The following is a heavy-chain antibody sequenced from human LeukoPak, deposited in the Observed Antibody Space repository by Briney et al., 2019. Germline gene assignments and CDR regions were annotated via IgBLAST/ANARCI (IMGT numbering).Heavy chain of an antibody. CDR1: GGSISSYY. V-gene: IGHV4-34*01. CDR2: TNHSGST. Sequence: KASETLSLTCTVSGGSISSYYWSWIRQPPGKGLEWIGETNHSGSTNYNPSLKSRVTISVDTSKNQFSLKLSSVTAADTAVYYCARGRSRIVGSTSDYWGQGTLVTVSS. J-gene: IGHJ4*02. D-gene: IGHD3-10*01. CDR3: ARGRSRIVGSTSDY.